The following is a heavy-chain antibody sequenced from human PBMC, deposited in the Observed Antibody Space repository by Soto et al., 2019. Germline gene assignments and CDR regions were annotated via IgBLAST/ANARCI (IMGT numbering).Heavy chain of an antibody. CDR2: ISDSGGST. CDR3: AKVQGSGTYYNFPDY. D-gene: IGHD3-10*01. J-gene: IGHJ4*02. CDR1: GFTFSTYA. V-gene: IGHV3-23*01. Sequence: EVHLLESGGGLVQPGGSLRLSCAASGFTFSTYAMSWVRQAPGKGLEWVSTISDSGGSTYYAASVEGRFTISRDNSKNTLYLLMNSLSAEDTALYYCAKVQGSGTYYNFPDYWGQGTLVTVSS.